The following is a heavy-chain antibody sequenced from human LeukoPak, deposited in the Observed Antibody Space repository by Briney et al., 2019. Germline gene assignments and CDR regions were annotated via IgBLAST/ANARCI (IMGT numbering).Heavy chain of an antibody. J-gene: IGHJ4*02. CDR1: GFTFSSYA. D-gene: IGHD2-15*01. Sequence: PGGSLRLSCAPSGFTFSSYAMIWVRQTPGEGLEWVSVICGNGGSTYYADSVKGRFTISRDDSKNTLYLHMNSLRAEDTALYYCAKGTSSSCYSSSDSWGQGTLVTVSS. CDR2: ICGNGGST. CDR3: AKGTSSSCYSSSDS. V-gene: IGHV3-23*01.